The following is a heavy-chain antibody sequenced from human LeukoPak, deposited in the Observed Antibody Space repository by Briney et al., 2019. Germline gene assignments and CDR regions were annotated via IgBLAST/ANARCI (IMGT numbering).Heavy chain of an antibody. CDR1: GFTFDDYT. Sequence: GGSLRLSCAASGFTFDDYTMHWVRQAPGKGLEWVAAIWNDGGDKYYADSVKGRFTISRDNSKNTLYLQMNSLRAEDTAVYYCARDQGAAAGFYYLDYWGQGTLVTVSS. J-gene: IGHJ4*02. CDR2: IWNDGGDK. D-gene: IGHD6-13*01. V-gene: IGHV3-30*04. CDR3: ARDQGAAAGFYYLDY.